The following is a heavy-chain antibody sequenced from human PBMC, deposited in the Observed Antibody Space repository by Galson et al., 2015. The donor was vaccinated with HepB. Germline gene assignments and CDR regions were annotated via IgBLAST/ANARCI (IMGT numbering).Heavy chain of an antibody. J-gene: IGHJ4*02. CDR2: VRSETDGGTT. V-gene: IGHV3-15*07. D-gene: IGHD2-2*01. CDR1: GFTFSNAW. CDR3: TQCRFSSWDDH. Sequence: SLRLSCAASGFTFSNAWMNWVRQAPGKGLEWVGRVRSETDGGTTDYAAPVKGRFTISRDDSKNTLYLQMNSLKTEDTAVYYCTQCRFSSWDDHWGQGTLVTVSS.